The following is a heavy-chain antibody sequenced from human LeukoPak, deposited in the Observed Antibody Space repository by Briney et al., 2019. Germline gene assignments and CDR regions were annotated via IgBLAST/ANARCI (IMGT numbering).Heavy chain of an antibody. CDR3: AKDDADYYGSGTLFDY. J-gene: IGHJ4*02. D-gene: IGHD3-10*01. V-gene: IGHV3-9*01. CDR2: ISWNSGSI. Sequence: HPGGSLRLSCAASGFTFSSYSMNWVRQPPGKGLEWVSGISWNSGSIGYADSVKGRFTISRDNAKNSLYLQMNSLRAEDTALYYCAKDDADYYGSGTLFDYWGQGTLVTVSS. CDR1: GFTFSSYS.